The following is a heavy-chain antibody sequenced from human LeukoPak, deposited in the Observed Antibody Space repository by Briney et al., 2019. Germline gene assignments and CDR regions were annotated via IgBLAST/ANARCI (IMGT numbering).Heavy chain of an antibody. V-gene: IGHV4-59*01. CDR1: GGSFSNDY. J-gene: IGHJ4*02. CDR3: ARHDYGGNSGSLDY. Sequence: SETLSLTCTVSGGSFSNDYWSWIRQPPGKGLEWIGYIYHNGKTNYNPSLKSRVTISVDTSKNQFSLKLSSVTAADTAVYYCARHDYGGNSGSLDYWGQGTLVTVSS. CDR2: IYHNGKT. D-gene: IGHD4-23*01.